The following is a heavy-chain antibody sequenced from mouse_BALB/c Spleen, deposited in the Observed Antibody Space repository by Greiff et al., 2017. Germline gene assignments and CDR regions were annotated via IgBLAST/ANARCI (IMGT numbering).Heavy chain of an antibody. D-gene: IGHD1-1*01. CDR3: ARQGYYGSSVYFDV. J-gene: IGHJ1*01. CDR2: ISSGGSYT. Sequence: VQLQQSGGDLVKPGGSLKLSCAASGFTFSSYGMSWVRQTPDKRLEWVATISSGGSYTYYPDSVKGRFTISRDNAKNTLYLQMSSLKSEDTAMYYCARQGYYGSSVYFDVWGAGTTVTVSS. CDR1: GFTFSSYG. V-gene: IGHV5-6*01.